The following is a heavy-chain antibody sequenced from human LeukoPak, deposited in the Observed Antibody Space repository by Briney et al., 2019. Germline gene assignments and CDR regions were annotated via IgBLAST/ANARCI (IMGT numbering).Heavy chain of an antibody. CDR2: IWYDGSKK. CDR1: GFTVSSNY. CDR3: ARDTGSLEIGLYYYGMDV. J-gene: IGHJ6*02. V-gene: IGHV3-33*08. D-gene: IGHD1-26*01. Sequence: GGSLRLSCAASGFTVSSNYMSWVRQAPGKGLEWVAVIWYDGSKKYYADSVKGRFTISRDNSKNTLYLQMNSLRAEDTAVYYCARDTGSLEIGLYYYGMDVWGQGTTVTVSS.